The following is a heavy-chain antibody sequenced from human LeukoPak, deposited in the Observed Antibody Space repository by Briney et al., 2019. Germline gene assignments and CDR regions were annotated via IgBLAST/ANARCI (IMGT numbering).Heavy chain of an antibody. CDR3: ARVLRDGSGPRYYYMDV. V-gene: IGHV4-61*02. J-gene: IGHJ6*03. Sequence: SETLSLTCTVADGSISSSSDYWSWIRDSAGKGLEWIERIYTSVITDYNPSLKSRVTMSVDTSKNQFSLKLSSVTAADTAVYYCARVLRDGSGPRYYYMDVWGKGTTVTISS. CDR1: DGSISSSSDY. CDR2: IYTSVIT. D-gene: IGHD3-10*01.